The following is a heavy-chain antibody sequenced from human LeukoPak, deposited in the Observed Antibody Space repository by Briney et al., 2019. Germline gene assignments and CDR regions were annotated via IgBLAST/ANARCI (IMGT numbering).Heavy chain of an antibody. Sequence: GGSLRLSSAASGFTFSNAWMSWVRQAPGKGLEWVGRIKRKTDGGTTEYAAPVKGRFTISRDDSKNTLYLQMNSLKTEDTAVYYCSSRNYYDRSGPFDIWGQGTMVTVSS. J-gene: IGHJ3*02. D-gene: IGHD3-22*01. CDR3: SSRNYYDRSGPFDI. V-gene: IGHV3-15*01. CDR1: GFTFSNAW. CDR2: IKRKTDGGTT.